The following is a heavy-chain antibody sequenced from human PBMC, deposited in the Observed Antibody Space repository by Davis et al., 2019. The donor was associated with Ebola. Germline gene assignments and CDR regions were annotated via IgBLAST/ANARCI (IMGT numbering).Heavy chain of an antibody. CDR3: ARDGGIAAAGHFDY. Sequence: GESLKTSCAASGFTFSSYSMNWVRQAPGKGLEWVSSISSSSSYIYYADSVKGRFTISRDNDKNSLYLQMNSLRAEDTAVYYCARDGGIAAAGHFDYWGQGTLITVSS. CDR2: ISSSSSYI. D-gene: IGHD6-13*01. J-gene: IGHJ4*02. CDR1: GFTFSSYS. V-gene: IGHV3-21*01.